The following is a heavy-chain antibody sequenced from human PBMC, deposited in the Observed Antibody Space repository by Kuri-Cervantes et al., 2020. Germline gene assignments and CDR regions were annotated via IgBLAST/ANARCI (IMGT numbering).Heavy chain of an antibody. CDR1: GYTLTELS. J-gene: IGHJ3*02. CDR2: FDPEDGET. CDR3: ARGERIAVAGRDAFDI. D-gene: IGHD6-19*01. V-gene: IGHV1-24*01. Sequence: ASVKVSCKVSGYTLTELSMHWVRQAPGKGLEWMGGFDPEDGETIYAQKFQGRVTMTEDTSTDTAYMELSSLRSEDTAVYYCARGERIAVAGRDAFDIWGQGTMVTVSS.